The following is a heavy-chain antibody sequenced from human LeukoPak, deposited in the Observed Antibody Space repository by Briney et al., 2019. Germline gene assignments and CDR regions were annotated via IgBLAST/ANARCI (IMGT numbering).Heavy chain of an antibody. D-gene: IGHD2-15*01. CDR1: GYSFTSYW. CDR3: ARAAFCSGGSCYFDY. Sequence: GESLKISCKGSGYSFTSYWIGWVRQMPGQGLEWMGIIYPGDSDTRYSPSFQSQLTISADNTISTAYLQWSSLKASDTAMYYCARAAFCSGGSCYFDYWGQGTLVTVSS. V-gene: IGHV5-51*01. CDR2: IYPGDSDT. J-gene: IGHJ4*02.